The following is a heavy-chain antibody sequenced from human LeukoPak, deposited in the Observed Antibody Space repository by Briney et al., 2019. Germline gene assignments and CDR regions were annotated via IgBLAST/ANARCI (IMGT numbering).Heavy chain of an antibody. CDR2: ISAYNGNT. J-gene: IGHJ4*02. CDR1: GYTFTSYA. Sequence: ASVKVSCKASGYTFTSYAISWVRQAPGQGLEWMGWISAYNGNTNYAQKLQCRVTMTTNTSTSTDYMKLRSLRSDDTAVYYWARDGYKCFDYWGQGTLVTVSS. D-gene: IGHD5-24*01. V-gene: IGHV1-18*01. CDR3: ARDGYKCFDY.